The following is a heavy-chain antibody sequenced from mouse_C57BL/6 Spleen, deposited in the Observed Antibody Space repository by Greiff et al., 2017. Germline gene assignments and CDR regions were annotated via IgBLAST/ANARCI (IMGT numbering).Heavy chain of an antibody. D-gene: IGHD1-1*01. J-gene: IGHJ3*01. CDR1: GYTFTSYW. V-gene: IGHV1-55*01. CDR3: ARHDYGSSWMAY. Sequence: VQLQQPGAELVKPGASVKMSCKASGYTFTSYWITWVKQRPGQGLEWIGDIYPGSGSTNYNEKFKSNATLTVDTSSSTAYMQRSSLTSEDSAVYYCARHDYGSSWMAYWGQGTLVTVSA. CDR2: IYPGSGST.